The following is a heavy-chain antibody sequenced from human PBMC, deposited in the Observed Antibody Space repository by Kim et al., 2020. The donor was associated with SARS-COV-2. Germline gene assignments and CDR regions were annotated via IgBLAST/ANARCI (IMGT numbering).Heavy chain of an antibody. J-gene: IGHJ6*02. CDR2: IKSKTDGGTT. Sequence: GGSLRLSCAASGFTFSNAWMSWVRQAPGKGLEWVGRIKSKTDGGTTDYAAPVKGRFTISRDDSKNTLYLQMNSLKTEDTAVYYCTTDILRYGDYGPYYYYGMDVWGQGTTVTVSS. V-gene: IGHV3-15*01. D-gene: IGHD4-17*01. CDR1: GFTFSNAW. CDR3: TTDILRYGDYGPYYYYGMDV.